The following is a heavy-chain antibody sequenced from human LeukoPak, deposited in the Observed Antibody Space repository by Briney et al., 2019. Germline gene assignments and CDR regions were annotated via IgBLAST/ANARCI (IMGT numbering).Heavy chain of an antibody. CDR3: ARDVRYASGWSTPES. V-gene: IGHV4-4*07. J-gene: IGHJ5*02. D-gene: IGHD6-19*01. CDR1: VGSIIDHY. CDR2: IYSSGSA. Sequence: SETLSLTCTVSVGSIIDHYWSWIRQPAGKGLEWIGRIYSSGSANYSPSLKSRASMSIDTSNNHFSLNLTSVTAADTALYFCARDVRYASGWSTPESWGQGTLVTVSS.